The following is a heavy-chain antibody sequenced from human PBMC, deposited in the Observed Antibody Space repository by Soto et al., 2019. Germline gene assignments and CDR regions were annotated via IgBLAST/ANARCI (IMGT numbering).Heavy chain of an antibody. D-gene: IGHD3-3*01. Sequence: SETLSLTCTVSGGSISSGDYYWSWIRQPPGKGLEWIGYIYYSGSTYYNPSLKSRVTISVDTSKNQFSLKLSSVTAADTAVYYCAREDFGIDDYYYYGMDVWGQGTTVTV. J-gene: IGHJ6*02. CDR2: IYYSGST. CDR3: AREDFGIDDYYYYGMDV. CDR1: GGSISSGDYY. V-gene: IGHV4-30-4*01.